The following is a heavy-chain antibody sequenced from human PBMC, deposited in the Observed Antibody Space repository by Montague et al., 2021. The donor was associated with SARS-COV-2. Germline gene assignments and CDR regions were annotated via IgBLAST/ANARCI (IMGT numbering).Heavy chain of an antibody. D-gene: IGHD5-12*01. CDR1: GASISSSNYY. CDR3: ARRGRKLLPVATTIGGFDI. Sequence: SETLSLTCTVSGASISSSNYYWDWTRQPPGKGLEWIGSIYDSGSTYYNPSLKSRVTISVDTSKNHFSLKLSSVTAADTAVYYCARRGRKLLPVATTIGGFDIWGQGTMVTVSS. V-gene: IGHV4-39*02. CDR2: IYDSGST. J-gene: IGHJ3*02.